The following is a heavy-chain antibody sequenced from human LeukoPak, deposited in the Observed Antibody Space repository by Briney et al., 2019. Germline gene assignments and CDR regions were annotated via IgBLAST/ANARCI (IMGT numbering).Heavy chain of an antibody. CDR1: GYTFTSYD. J-gene: IGHJ6*02. CDR2: MNPNSGNT. D-gene: IGHD6-6*01. CDR3: ARIAALRLSLEYYYGMDV. V-gene: IGHV1-8*01. Sequence: ASVKVSCKASGYTFTSYDINWVRQATGQGLEWMGWMNPNSGNTGYAQKFQGRVTMTRNTSISTAYMELSSLRPEDTAVYYCARIAALRLSLEYYYGMDVWGQGTTVTVSS.